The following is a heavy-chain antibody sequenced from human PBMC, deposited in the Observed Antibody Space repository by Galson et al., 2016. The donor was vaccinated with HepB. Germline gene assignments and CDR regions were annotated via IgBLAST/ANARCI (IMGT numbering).Heavy chain of an antibody. D-gene: IGHD3-10*01. CDR1: GGSISSGHYY. CDR2: IHNSGIT. V-gene: IGHV4-31*03. CDR3: ARVSRIIMVRDAFDT. Sequence: TLSLTCTVSGGSISSGHYYWSWIRQHPGKGLEWIGNIHNSGITYYNPTLKSRVSISVDTSKNQFSLKLSSVTAADTAVYYCARVSRIIMVRDAFDTWGQGTMVTVSA. J-gene: IGHJ3*02.